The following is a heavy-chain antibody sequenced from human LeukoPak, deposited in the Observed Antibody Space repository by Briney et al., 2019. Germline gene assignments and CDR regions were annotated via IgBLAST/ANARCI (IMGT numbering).Heavy chain of an antibody. J-gene: IGHJ6*02. Sequence: GGSLRLSCAAAGFTFSSYAMSWVRQAPGKGLEWVSAISGSGGITYYADSVKGRFTISRANSENTLYLQMNSLRAEDTAVYYCAKVSYSGYEPTYYYYYYGMDVWGQGTTVTVSS. CDR2: ISGSGGIT. V-gene: IGHV3-23*01. CDR3: AKVSYSGYEPTYYYYYYGMDV. D-gene: IGHD5-12*01. CDR1: GFTFSSYA.